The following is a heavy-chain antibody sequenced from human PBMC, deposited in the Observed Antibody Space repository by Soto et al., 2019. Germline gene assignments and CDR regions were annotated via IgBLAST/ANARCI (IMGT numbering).Heavy chain of an antibody. CDR2: LIPVFDTP. V-gene: IGHV1-69*01. D-gene: IGHD4-4*01. CDR3: DSTHVTGRYSYYGMDA. J-gene: IGHJ6*02. CDR1: SFYA. Sequence: QVQPVQSGSEVKKPGSSVRVSCKTGSFYAVSWVRQAPGQGLEWMGGLIPVFDTPSYAQKFQGRVTITADESKSTAYMELSSLRSEDKALYSCDSTHVTGRYSYYGMDAWCQGIAVTVSS.